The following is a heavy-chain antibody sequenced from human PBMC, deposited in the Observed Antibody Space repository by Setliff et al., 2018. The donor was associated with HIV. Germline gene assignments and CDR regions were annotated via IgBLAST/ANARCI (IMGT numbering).Heavy chain of an antibody. CDR3: TREGRGDPAMATTRIDY. CDR2: IYYTGFA. CDR1: GDSISSGSYF. J-gene: IGHJ4*02. V-gene: IGHV4-39*02. Sequence: SETLSLTCSVSGDSISSGSYFWGWIRQTPGKGLEWIGNIYYTGFAYSNPSLKSRVTISLDTSKTHFFLNLTSVTDADTAVYFCTREGRGDPAMATTRIDYWGQGKLVTVS. D-gene: IGHD1-1*01.